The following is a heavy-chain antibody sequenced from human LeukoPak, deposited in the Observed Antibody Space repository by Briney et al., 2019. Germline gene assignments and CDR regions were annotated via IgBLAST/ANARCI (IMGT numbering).Heavy chain of an antibody. CDR1: GYTLTALS. Sequence: ASVKVSCKFSGYTLTALSMHRVRQAPGKGLEWMGGFDPEDGEAIYAQKFQGRVTMTEDTSTDTAYMEPSSLRSEDTAVYYCATRVMPVAGEFDPWGQGTLVTVSS. J-gene: IGHJ5*02. V-gene: IGHV1-24*01. CDR3: ATRVMPVAGEFDP. CDR2: FDPEDGEA. D-gene: IGHD3-16*01.